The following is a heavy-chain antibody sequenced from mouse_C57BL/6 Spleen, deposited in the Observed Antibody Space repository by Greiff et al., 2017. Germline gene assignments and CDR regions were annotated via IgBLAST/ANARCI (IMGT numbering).Heavy chain of an antibody. CDR2: ISSGSSTI. CDR3: ARFGDYYGVFYAMDY. V-gene: IGHV5-17*01. J-gene: IGHJ4*01. Sequence: EVKLVESGGGLVKPGGSLKLSCAASGFTFSDYGMHWVRQAPEKGLEWVAYISSGSSTIYYADTVKGRFTISRDNAKNTLFLQMTSLRSEDTAMYYCARFGDYYGVFYAMDYWGQGTSVTVSS. D-gene: IGHD1-2*01. CDR1: GFTFSDYG.